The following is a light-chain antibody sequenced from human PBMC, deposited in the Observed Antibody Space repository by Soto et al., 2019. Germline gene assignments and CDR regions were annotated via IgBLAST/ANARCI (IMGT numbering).Light chain of an antibody. CDR3: QQRSNWPRT. J-gene: IGKJ1*01. Sequence: EIVLTQSPATLSLSPGERATLSCRASQSVSSYLAWYQQKPGQAPRLLIYDASNRATGIPARFSGSGSGTHFTLTISRLEPEGFAVYYCQQRSNWPRTFGQGTKVEIK. CDR1: QSVSSY. V-gene: IGKV3-11*01. CDR2: DAS.